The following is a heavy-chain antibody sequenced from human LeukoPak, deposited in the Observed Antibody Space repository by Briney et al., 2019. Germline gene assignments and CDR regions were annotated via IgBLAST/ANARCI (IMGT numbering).Heavy chain of an antibody. D-gene: IGHD2-21*01. CDR3: ARAPVAGPSLIDY. Sequence: GGSLRLSCAASGFTFSSYGMHWVRQAPGKGLEWVAVISYDGSNKYYADSVKGRFTIPRDNSKNTLYLQMNSLRAEDTAVYYCARAPVAGPSLIDYWGQGNLVTVSS. CDR1: GFTFSSYG. CDR2: ISYDGSNK. V-gene: IGHV3-30*03. J-gene: IGHJ4*02.